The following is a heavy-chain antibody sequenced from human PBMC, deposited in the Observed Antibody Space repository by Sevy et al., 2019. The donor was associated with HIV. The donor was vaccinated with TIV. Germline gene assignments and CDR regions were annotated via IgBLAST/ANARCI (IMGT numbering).Heavy chain of an antibody. V-gene: IGHV1-69*04. D-gene: IGHD3-3*01. CDR3: ARDDPRGALDDFWSGYYSYFQH. Sequence: ASVKVSCKASGGTFSSYAISWVQQAPGQGLEWMGRIIPILGIANYAQKFQGRVTITADKSTSTAYMELSSLRSEDTAVYYCARDDPRGALDDFWSGYYSYFQHWGQGTLVTVSS. J-gene: IGHJ1*01. CDR1: GGTFSSYA. CDR2: IIPILGIA.